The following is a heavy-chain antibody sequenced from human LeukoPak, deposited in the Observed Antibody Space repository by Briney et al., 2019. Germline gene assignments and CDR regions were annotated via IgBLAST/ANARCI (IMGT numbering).Heavy chain of an antibody. V-gene: IGHV3-30*02. Sequence: PGGSLRLSCAASGFTFSSYGMHWVRQAPGKGLEWVAFIRYDGSNKYYVDSVKGRFTISRDNSKNTLSLQMSSLRADDTAVYYCASEYKYDSSGANAFDIWGQGTMVTVSS. D-gene: IGHD3-22*01. J-gene: IGHJ3*02. CDR1: GFTFSSYG. CDR2: IRYDGSNK. CDR3: ASEYKYDSSGANAFDI.